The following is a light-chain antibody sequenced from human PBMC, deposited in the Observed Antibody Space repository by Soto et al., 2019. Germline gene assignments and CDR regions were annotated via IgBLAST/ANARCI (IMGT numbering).Light chain of an antibody. CDR3: SSYTSDSTRV. V-gene: IGLV2-14*01. Sequence: LTQSASVSGSAGQSITISCTGTSNEVGGYKYGSWYQQHPGKAPKLMLYDVSNRRSGVSNRFSGSNSYNTASLTVSGLHTEDEADYYCSSYTSDSTRVFGTETKVA. CDR1: SNEVGGYKY. J-gene: IGLJ1*01. CDR2: DVS.